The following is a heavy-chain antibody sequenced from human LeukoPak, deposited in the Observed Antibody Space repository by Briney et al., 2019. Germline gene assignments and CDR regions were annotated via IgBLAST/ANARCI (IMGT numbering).Heavy chain of an antibody. CDR1: GFTFRSFS. D-gene: IGHD2-8*01. Sequence: GGSLGLSCAASGFTFRSFSMTWVRQAPGKGLEWVSIVSSASNYIYYADSVKGRFTISRDDAKDSLYLQMTSLRAEDTAVYYCARSANGFDYWGLGTLVTVSP. V-gene: IGHV3-21*01. J-gene: IGHJ4*02. CDR2: VSSASNYI. CDR3: ARSANGFDY.